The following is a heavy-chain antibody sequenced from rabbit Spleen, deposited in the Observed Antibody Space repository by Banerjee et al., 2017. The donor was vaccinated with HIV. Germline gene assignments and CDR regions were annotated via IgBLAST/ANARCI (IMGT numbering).Heavy chain of an antibody. CDR3: ARDLASVVGWNFSL. CDR2: IYAGSSGGT. J-gene: IGHJ4*01. Sequence: QSLEESGGDLVQPEGSLTLTCTASGFSFSNNYVMCWVRQAPGKGLEWIACIYAGSSGGTYYATWAKGRFTISRTSSTTVTLRMTSLTAADTATYFCARDLASVVGWNFSLWGPGTLVTVS. CDR1: GFSFSNNYV. D-gene: IGHD3-1*01. V-gene: IGHV1S40*01.